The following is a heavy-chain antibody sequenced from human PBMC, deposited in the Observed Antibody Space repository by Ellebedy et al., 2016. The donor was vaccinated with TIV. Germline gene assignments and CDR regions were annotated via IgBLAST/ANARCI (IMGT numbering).Heavy chain of an antibody. V-gene: IGHV4-4*02. CDR2: IYHSGST. CDR1: GGSISSTNW. Sequence: SETLSLTCVVSGGSISSTNWWSWVRQPPGKGLEWIGEIYHSGSTTYNPSLKSRVTISVDKSKNQFSLKLTSVPAADTAVYYCARDQSPSYYSDSSGYYSDWGQGTLVTVSS. J-gene: IGHJ4*02. CDR3: ARDQSPSYYSDSSGYYSD. D-gene: IGHD3-22*01.